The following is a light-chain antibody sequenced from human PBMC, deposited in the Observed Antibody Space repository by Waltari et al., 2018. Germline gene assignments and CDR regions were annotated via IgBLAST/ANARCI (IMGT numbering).Light chain of an antibody. J-gene: IGLJ3*02. V-gene: IGLV4-69*01. Sequence: QLVLTQSPSASASLGASVKLTCTLSSGHSSYAIAWHQQQPEKGPRYLMKLNSDGSHSKGDGIPYRFSVSSSGAERYLTISSLQSEDEADYYCQTWGTGIRVFGGGTKLTVL. CDR3: QTWGTGIRV. CDR2: LNSDGSH. CDR1: SGHSSYA.